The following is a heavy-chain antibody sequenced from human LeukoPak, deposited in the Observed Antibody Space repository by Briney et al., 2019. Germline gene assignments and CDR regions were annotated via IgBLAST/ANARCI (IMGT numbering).Heavy chain of an antibody. CDR1: GFTFGDYA. J-gene: IGHJ4*02. D-gene: IGHD6-19*01. Sequence: AGGSLRLSCTTSGFTFGDYAVSWVRQAPGKGLEWVGLIRGKSYGGATEYAASVKGRFTISRDDSKSIAYLQVNSLKTEDTAVYYCSRGSGWTDYWGQGTLVTVSS. CDR2: IRGKSYGGAT. CDR3: SRGSGWTDY. V-gene: IGHV3-49*04.